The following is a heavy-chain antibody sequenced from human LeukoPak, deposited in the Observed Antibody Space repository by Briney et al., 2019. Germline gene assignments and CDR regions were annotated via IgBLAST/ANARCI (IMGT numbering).Heavy chain of an antibody. CDR3: ARHPEAGTIDS. CDR2: INQDESET. CDR1: GFNFSSYG. Sequence: GGSLRLACAASGFNFSSYGMHWVRQAPGKGLEWVDSINQDESETYYVDSVKCRFTFSRDNAKNSLYLQMNILRAEDTAVFYCARHPEAGTIDSWGQGTLVTVSS. D-gene: IGHD6-19*01. V-gene: IGHV3-7*04. J-gene: IGHJ4*02.